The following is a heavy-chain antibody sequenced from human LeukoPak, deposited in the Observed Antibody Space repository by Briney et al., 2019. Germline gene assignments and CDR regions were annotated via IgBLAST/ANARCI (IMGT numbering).Heavy chain of an antibody. V-gene: IGHV1-2*02. Sequence: GASVKVSCKASGYTFTGYYMHWVRQAPGQGLEWMGWINPNSDGTNYAQKFQGRVTMTRDTSISTAYMGLSRLRSDDTAVYYCARDTRYCSGGSCDGDYWGQGTLVTVSS. D-gene: IGHD2-15*01. J-gene: IGHJ4*02. CDR3: ARDTRYCSGGSCDGDY. CDR1: GYTFTGYY. CDR2: INPNSDGT.